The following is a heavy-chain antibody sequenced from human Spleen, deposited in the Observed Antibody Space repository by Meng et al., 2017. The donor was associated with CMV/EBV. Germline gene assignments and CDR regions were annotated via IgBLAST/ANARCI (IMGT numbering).Heavy chain of an antibody. J-gene: IGHJ5*02. CDR2: IIPILGIA. D-gene: IGHD2-2*01. V-gene: IGHV1-69*02. CDR1: SYT. CDR3: ARGTRDIVVVPAAIGRWFDP. Sequence: SYTISWVRQAPGQGLEWMGRIIPILGIANYAQKFQGRVTITADKSTSTAYMELSSLRSEDTAVYYCARGTRDIVVVPAAIGRWFDPWGQGTLVTGSS.